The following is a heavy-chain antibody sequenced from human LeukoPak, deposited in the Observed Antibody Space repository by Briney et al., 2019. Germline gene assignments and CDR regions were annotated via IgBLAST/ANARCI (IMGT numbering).Heavy chain of an antibody. CDR3: AKGPNYFDS. CDR1: GFTFDDYG. V-gene: IGHV3-74*01. J-gene: IGHJ4*02. CDR2: MNSDGSAT. Sequence: GGSLRLSCAASGFTFDDYGMSWVRQAPGKGLEWVTRMNSDGSATYYAASVQGRFTISRDNAKNTVYLQMNSLRAEDAAMYFCAKGPNYFDSWGQGTLVTVSS.